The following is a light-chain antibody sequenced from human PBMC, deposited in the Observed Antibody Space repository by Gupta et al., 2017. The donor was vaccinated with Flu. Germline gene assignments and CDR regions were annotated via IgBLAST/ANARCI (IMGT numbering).Light chain of an antibody. CDR3: QTCGTGYRL. V-gene: IGLV4-69*01. CDR2: LSGVGSGRY. J-gene: IGLJ3*02. Sequence: QVVLTQSPSASASLGASVKHTRTLSSGHSTYDIAWHQHQPGKGPRFLMTLSGVGSGRYGKGDGIPDRFSGSTSRADRFLIISSLQSEGDAYYSFQTCGTGYRLFGGWTKLTVL. CDR1: SGHSTYD.